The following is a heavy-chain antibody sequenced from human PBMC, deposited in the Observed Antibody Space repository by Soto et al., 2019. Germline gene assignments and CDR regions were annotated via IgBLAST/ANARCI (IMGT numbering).Heavy chain of an antibody. CDR3: ARDLQMTYYYDSSGPVPDAFDI. Sequence: PGGSLRLSCAASGFTFSSYSMNWVRQAPGKGLEWVSYISSSSSTIYYADSVKGRFTISRDNAKNSLYLQMNSLRAEDTAVYYCARDLQMTYYYDSSGPVPDAFDIWGQGTMVTVSS. CDR2: ISSSSSTI. CDR1: GFTFSSYS. J-gene: IGHJ3*02. V-gene: IGHV3-48*01. D-gene: IGHD3-22*01.